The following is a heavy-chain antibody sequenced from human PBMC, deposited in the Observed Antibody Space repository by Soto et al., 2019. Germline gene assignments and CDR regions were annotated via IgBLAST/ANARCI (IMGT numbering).Heavy chain of an antibody. CDR1: GFTFTSFG. Sequence: GGSLRLFCAASGFTFTSFGIHWVRQAPGKGLEWVAVVSYDGIDENYADSVKGRFSISRDNSSNTLYLQMNNLRAEDTAVYYCVKGAWLDYWGQGTLVTVSS. CDR3: VKGAWLDY. D-gene: IGHD6-19*01. V-gene: IGHV3-30*18. CDR2: VSYDGIDE. J-gene: IGHJ4*02.